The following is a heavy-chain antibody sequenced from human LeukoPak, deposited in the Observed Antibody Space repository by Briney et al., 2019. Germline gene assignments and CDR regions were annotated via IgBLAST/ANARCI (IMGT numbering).Heavy chain of an antibody. V-gene: IGHV4-59*01. CDR3: ARVRIAAAGTSLTHWFDP. CDR2: IYYSGST. CDR1: GGSFSGYY. J-gene: IGHJ5*02. Sequence: PSETLSLTCAVYGGSFSGYYWSWIRQPPGKGLEWIGYIYYSGSTNYNPSLKSRVTISVDTSKNQFSLKLSSVTAADTAVYYCARVRIAAAGTSLTHWFDPWGQGTLVTVSS. D-gene: IGHD6-13*01.